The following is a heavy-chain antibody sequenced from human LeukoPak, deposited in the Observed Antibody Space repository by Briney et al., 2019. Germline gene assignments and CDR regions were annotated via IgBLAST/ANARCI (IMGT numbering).Heavy chain of an antibody. CDR2: ISSSETTK. D-gene: IGHD1-26*01. V-gene: IGHV3-11*04. CDR3: ARDRVGANTWGYFDY. Sequence: GGSLRLSCAASGFTFSDYYMSWIRQAPGKGLEWVSYISSSETTKYYADSVKGRFTISRDNAKNSLYLQMDSLRAEDRAVYYCARDRVGANTWGYFDYWGQGTPVTVSS. CDR1: GFTFSDYY. J-gene: IGHJ4*02.